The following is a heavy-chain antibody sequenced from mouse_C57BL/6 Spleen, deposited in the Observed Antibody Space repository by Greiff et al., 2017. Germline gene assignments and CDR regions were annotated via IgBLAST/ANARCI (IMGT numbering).Heavy chain of an antibody. V-gene: IGHV1-76*01. CDR1: GYTFTDYY. Sequence: VQGVESGAELVRPGASVKLSCKASGYTFTDYYINWVKQRPGQGLEWIARIYPGSGNTYYNEKFKGKATLTAEKSSSTAYMQLSSLTSEDSAVYVCSRPPKVVDYYAMDYWGQGTSVTVSS. J-gene: IGHJ4*01. D-gene: IGHD1-1*01. CDR2: IYPGSGNT. CDR3: SRPPKVVDYYAMDY.